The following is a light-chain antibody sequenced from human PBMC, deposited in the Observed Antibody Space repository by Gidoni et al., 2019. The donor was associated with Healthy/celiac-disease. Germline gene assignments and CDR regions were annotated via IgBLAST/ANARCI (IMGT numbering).Light chain of an antibody. CDR3: QQYGSSPSLT. J-gene: IGKJ4*01. CDR1: QSVSISY. V-gene: IGKV3-20*01. Sequence: EIVLTQSPGTLSLSPSERATLSCRASQSVSISYLAWYQQKPRRAPRPLIYGASSRATGIPERFSGRGSGTEFTITISRLEHEDFAVYYCQQYGSSPSLTFGGGTKVEIK. CDR2: GAS.